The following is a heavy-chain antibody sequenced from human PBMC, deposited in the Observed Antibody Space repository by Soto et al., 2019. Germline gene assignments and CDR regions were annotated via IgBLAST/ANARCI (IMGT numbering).Heavy chain of an antibody. CDR1: AFTFSSYG. D-gene: IGHD2-2*02. CDR3: ASLPSIGYCSGTSCYNSYYYYGMDV. J-gene: IGHJ6*02. Sequence: LRLSCAASAFTFSSYGMHWVRQAPGKGLEWVAVISYDGSNKYYADSVKGRFTISRDNSKNTLYLQMNSLRAEDTAVYYCASLPSIGYCSGTSCYNSYYYYGMDVWGQGTTVTVSS. CDR2: ISYDGSNK. V-gene: IGHV3-30*19.